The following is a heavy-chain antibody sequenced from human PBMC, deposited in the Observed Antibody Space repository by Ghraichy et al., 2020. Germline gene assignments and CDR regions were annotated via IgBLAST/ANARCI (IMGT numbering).Heavy chain of an antibody. CDR1: GFTFSSYW. V-gene: IGHV3-7*03. D-gene: IGHD6-19*01. CDR2: IKQDGSEK. J-gene: IGHJ6*02. CDR3: ERNQVAGNAYYYYGMDV. Sequence: GGSLRLSCAASGFTFSSYWMSWVRQAPGKGLEWVANIKQDGSEKYYVDSVKGRFTISRDNAKNSLYLQMNGLRAEDTAVYYCERNQVAGNAYYYYGMDVWSQGTTVTVSS.